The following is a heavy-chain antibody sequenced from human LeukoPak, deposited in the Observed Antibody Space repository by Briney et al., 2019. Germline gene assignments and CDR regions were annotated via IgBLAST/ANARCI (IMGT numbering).Heavy chain of an antibody. D-gene: IGHD1-26*01. V-gene: IGHV4-39*06. Sequence: SETLSLTCTVSGGSISSSGYYWGWIRQPPGKGLEWIGEIHKSGNTNYNPSLKSRVTISMDRSKNQIALDLASVTAADTAVYYCAREIVGAPTPGAYWGQGTLVTVSS. J-gene: IGHJ4*02. CDR3: AREIVGAPTPGAY. CDR1: GGSISSSGYY. CDR2: IHKSGNT.